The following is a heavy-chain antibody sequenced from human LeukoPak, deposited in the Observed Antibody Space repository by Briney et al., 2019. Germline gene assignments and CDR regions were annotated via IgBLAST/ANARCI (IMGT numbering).Heavy chain of an antibody. J-gene: IGHJ3*01. CDR2: IYYSGST. CDR3: ARAPSGWDAFDV. D-gene: IGHD6-19*01. V-gene: IGHV4-59*01. Sequence: PSETLSLTCTVSDGSISSYYWSWIRQPPGKGLEWIGYIYYSGSTNYNPSLTTRATMSVYTYKTQLSLKLSSVTAADTAVYYCARAPSGWDAFDVWGQGTMVTVSA. CDR1: DGSISSYY.